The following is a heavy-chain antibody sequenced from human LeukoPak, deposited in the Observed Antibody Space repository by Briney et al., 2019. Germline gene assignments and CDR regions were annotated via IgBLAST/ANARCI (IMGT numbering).Heavy chain of an antibody. CDR2: INHSGST. J-gene: IGHJ4*02. D-gene: IGHD6-6*01. CDR3: ARGIYGSSKFDY. CDR1: GGSFSGYY. Sequence: SSETLSLTCAVYGGSFSGYYWSWIRQPPGKGLEWNGEINHSGSTNYNPSLKSRVTISVDTSKNQFSLKLSSVTAADTAVYYCARGIYGSSKFDYWGQGTLVTVSS. V-gene: IGHV4-34*01.